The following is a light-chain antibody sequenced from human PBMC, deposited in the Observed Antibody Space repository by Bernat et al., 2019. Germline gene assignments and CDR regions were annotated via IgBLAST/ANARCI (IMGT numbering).Light chain of an antibody. Sequence: DIQMTQSPSTLSASVGDRVTITCRASQSIGSWLAWYQQKPGKAPKLLIYKASNLESGVPSRFSGSGSGTEFTLTISSLQPDDFATYYCQQYNTYSRTFGKGTKVEIK. CDR1: QSIGSW. J-gene: IGKJ1*01. CDR2: KAS. V-gene: IGKV1-5*03. CDR3: QQYNTYSRT.